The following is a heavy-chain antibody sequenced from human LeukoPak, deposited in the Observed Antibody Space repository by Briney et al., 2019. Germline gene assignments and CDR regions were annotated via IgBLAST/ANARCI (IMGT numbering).Heavy chain of an antibody. D-gene: IGHD2-2*01. V-gene: IGHV3-7*01. J-gene: IGHJ4*02. CDR3: ARERVVVPAAISYFDY. CDR2: IKQDGSEK. Sequence: GGSLRLSCAASGFTFSNAYMNWVRQAPGKGLEWVANIKQDGSEKYYVDSVKGRFTISRDNAKNSLYLQMNSLRAEDTAVYYCARERVVVPAAISYFDYWGQGTLVTVSS. CDR1: GFTFSNAY.